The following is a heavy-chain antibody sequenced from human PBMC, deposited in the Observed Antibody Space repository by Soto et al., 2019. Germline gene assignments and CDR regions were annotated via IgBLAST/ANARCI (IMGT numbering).Heavy chain of an antibody. CDR1: GGSISSYD. J-gene: IGHJ4*02. CDR2: IYYSGST. Sequence: SEPLSLSCTVAGGSISSYDWSWIRQPPGKGLEWIGRIYYSGSTKYNPSLKSRVTISVDTSKNQFSLRLSSVTAADTAVYYCASLLYDSSGYYYFDFWGQGTLVTVSS. V-gene: IGHV4-59*08. CDR3: ASLLYDSSGYYYFDF. D-gene: IGHD3-22*01.